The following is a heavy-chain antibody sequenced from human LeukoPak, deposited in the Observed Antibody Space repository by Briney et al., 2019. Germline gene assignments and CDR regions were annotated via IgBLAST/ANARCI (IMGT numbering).Heavy chain of an antibody. CDR2: ISGSGGST. V-gene: IGHV3-23*01. CDR1: GFTFSSYA. J-gene: IGHJ4*02. CDR3: AKDMGSMSGWSGTTSWGIDY. D-gene: IGHD6-19*01. Sequence: QPGGSLRLSCAASGFTFSSYAMSWVRQAPGKGLEWVSAISGSGGSTYYADSVKGRFTISRDNSKNTLYLQMNSLRAEDAAVYYCAKDMGSMSGWSGTTSWGIDYWGQGTLVTVSS.